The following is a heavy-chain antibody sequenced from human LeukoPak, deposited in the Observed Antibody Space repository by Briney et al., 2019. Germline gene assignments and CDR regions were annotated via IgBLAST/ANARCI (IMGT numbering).Heavy chain of an antibody. Sequence: PGGSLRLSCAASGFTFSTYAMNWVCQAPGKGLEWVSGIVGSGGSTYYADSVKGRFTISRDNSKNTLYLQMNSLRAEDTAVYYCAKDRYNFDYWGQGTLVTVSS. CDR3: AKDRYNFDY. CDR1: GFTFSTYA. J-gene: IGHJ4*02. CDR2: IVGSGGST. D-gene: IGHD5-18*01. V-gene: IGHV3-23*01.